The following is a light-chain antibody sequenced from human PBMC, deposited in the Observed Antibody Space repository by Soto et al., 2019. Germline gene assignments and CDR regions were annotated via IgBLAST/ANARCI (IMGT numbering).Light chain of an antibody. J-gene: IGLJ1*01. CDR2: EVT. Sequence: QSALTQPPSASGSPGQSVTISCTGTSSDVGAYNYVSWYQQHPGKALKLMIYEVTKRPSGVPDRFSGSKSGNTASLTVSGLQAEDEADYYCSSSGGNNIHYVFGTGTKLTVL. CDR3: SSSGGNNIHYV. V-gene: IGLV2-8*01. CDR1: SSDVGAYNY.